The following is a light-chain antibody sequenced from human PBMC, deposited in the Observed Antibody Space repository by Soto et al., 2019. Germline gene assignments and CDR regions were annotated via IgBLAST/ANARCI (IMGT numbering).Light chain of an antibody. CDR3: QERSNWFIT. CDR2: DAS. Sequence: EIAVMMSPGTLSLSPVERATISCRASQSVSSYLAWYQQKPGQAPRLLIYDASNRATGIPARFSGSGSGTDFTLTISSLEPEDFAVYYCQERSNWFITGGQGTRRAIK. J-gene: IGKJ5*01. CDR1: QSVSSY. V-gene: IGKV3-11*01.